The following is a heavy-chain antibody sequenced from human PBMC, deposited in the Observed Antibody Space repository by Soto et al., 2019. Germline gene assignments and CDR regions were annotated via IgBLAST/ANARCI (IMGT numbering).Heavy chain of an antibody. CDR1: GYTFTSYG. J-gene: IGHJ4*02. Sequence: ASVKVSCKASGYTFTSYGISWVRQAPGQGLEWMGWISAYNGNTNYAQKLQGRVTMTTDTSTSTAYMELRSLRSDDTAVYYRARLTFGVVITDFDYWGQGTLVTVSS. CDR2: ISAYNGNT. D-gene: IGHD3-3*01. V-gene: IGHV1-18*01. CDR3: ARLTFGVVITDFDY.